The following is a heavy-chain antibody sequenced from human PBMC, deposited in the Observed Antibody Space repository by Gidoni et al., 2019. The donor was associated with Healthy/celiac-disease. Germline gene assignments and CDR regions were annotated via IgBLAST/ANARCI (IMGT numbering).Heavy chain of an antibody. CDR2: IYYSRSP. Sequence: QVQLQESGPGLVKPSETLSLTCTVSGGSISSYYWRWIRQPPGKGLEWSVSIYYSRSPNYNPSLKSLVIILVDTSKNQFSLKLSAVTAVDTAVYYGARDRSGYYVGDAFDIWGQETMVTVSS. D-gene: IGHD3-22*01. CDR3: ARDRSGYYVGDAFDI. V-gene: IGHV4-59*01. CDR1: GGSISSYY. J-gene: IGHJ3*02.